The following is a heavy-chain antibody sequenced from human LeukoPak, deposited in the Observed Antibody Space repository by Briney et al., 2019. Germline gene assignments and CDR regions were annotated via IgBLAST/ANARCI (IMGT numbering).Heavy chain of an antibody. J-gene: IGHJ4*02. Sequence: GGSLRLSCAASGFTFSSYWMHWVRQAPGKGLVWVSRINSDGSSTSYADSVKGRFTISRDNAKNTLYLQMNSLRAEDTAVYYCAKDQGYYYDSSGYTLFDYWGQGTLVTVSS. V-gene: IGHV3-74*01. CDR2: INSDGSST. CDR3: AKDQGYYYDSSGYTLFDY. CDR1: GFTFSSYW. D-gene: IGHD3-22*01.